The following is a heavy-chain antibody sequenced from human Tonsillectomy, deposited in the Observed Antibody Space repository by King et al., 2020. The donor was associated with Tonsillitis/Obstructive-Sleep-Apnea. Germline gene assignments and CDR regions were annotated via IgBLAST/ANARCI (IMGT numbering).Heavy chain of an antibody. D-gene: IGHD3-22*01. V-gene: IGHV4-39*01. CDR1: GGSINSSSYF. CDR2: IYYTGTT. CDR3: ARHLYFYDTSGYSQFDP. J-gene: IGHJ5*02. Sequence: QVQLQESGPGLVKPSETLSLTCTVSGGSINSSSYFWGWVRQPPGKGLEWIGSIYYTGTTSYNPSLKSRVTIYVDTSKKQFSLKLSSVTAADTAVYYCARHLYFYDTSGYSQFDPWGQGTLVTVSS.